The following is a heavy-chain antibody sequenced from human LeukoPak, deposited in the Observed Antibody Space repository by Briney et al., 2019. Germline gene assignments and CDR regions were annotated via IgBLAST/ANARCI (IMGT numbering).Heavy chain of an antibody. CDR1: GGSISSGDYY. D-gene: IGHD5-24*01. Sequence: SETLSLTCTVSGGSISSGDYYWSWIRQPPGKGLEWIGYISYSGSTHYNPSLKSRATISADTSKNQFSLKLTSMTAAGTAVYHCARGGEGYNYVYWGQGTLVTVSS. V-gene: IGHV4-30-4*01. J-gene: IGHJ4*02. CDR3: ARGGEGYNYVY. CDR2: ISYSGST.